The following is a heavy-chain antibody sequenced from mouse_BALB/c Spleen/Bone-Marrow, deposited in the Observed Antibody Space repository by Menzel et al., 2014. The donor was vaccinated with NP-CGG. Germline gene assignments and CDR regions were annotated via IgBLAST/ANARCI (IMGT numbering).Heavy chain of an antibody. J-gene: IGHJ3*01. CDR1: GFNIKDTY. CDR3: ARGYDEGFAY. Sequence: VQLKESGAELVKPGASVKLSCTASGFNIKDTYMHWVKQRPEQGLEWIGRIHPANGNTKYGPKFQGKATITADTSSNTAYLQLSSLTSEDTAVYYCARGYDEGFAYWGQGTLVTVSA. V-gene: IGHV14-3*02. CDR2: IHPANGNT. D-gene: IGHD2-14*01.